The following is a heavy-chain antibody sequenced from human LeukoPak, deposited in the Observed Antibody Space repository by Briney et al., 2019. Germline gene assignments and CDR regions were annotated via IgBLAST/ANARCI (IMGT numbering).Heavy chain of an antibody. CDR1: GFTFSSYS. CDR2: ISSSSSSYI. V-gene: IGHV3-21*01. J-gene: IGHJ4*02. Sequence: GGSLRLSCAASGFTFSSYSMNWVRQAPGKGLEWVSSISSSSSSYIYYADSVKGRFTISRDNAKNSLYLQMNSLRAEDTAVYYCARVLAAAGTSDYWGQGTLVTVSS. D-gene: IGHD6-13*01. CDR3: ARVLAAAGTSDY.